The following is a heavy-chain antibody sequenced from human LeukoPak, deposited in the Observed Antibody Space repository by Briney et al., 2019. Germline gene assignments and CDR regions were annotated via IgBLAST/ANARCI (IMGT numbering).Heavy chain of an antibody. Sequence: SETLSLTCTVSGGSISSSSYYWGWIRQPPGKGLEWIGSIYYSGSTYYNPSLKSRVTISVDTSKNQFSLKLSSVTAADTAVYYCARARGGYNYDYWGQGTLVTVSS. D-gene: IGHD5-24*01. CDR2: IYYSGST. CDR3: ARARGGYNYDY. V-gene: IGHV4-39*01. CDR1: GGSISSSSYY. J-gene: IGHJ4*02.